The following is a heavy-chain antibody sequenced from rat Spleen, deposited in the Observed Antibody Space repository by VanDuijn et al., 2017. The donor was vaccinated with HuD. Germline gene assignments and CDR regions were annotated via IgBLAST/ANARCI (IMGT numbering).Heavy chain of an antibody. D-gene: IGHD4-3*01. V-gene: IGHV5-7*01. CDR3: VRQDTSGYSNWFTY. Sequence: EVQLVESGGGLVQPGRSLKLSCAASGFTFSDYYMAWVRQAPKKGLEWVASISYGDSSGHSSTYYRDSVKGRFTVSRENAKSTLYFLMDSLRSEDTATYYCVRQDTSGYSNWFTYWGQGTLVTVSS. J-gene: IGHJ3*01. CDR1: GFTFSDYY. CDR2: ISYGDSSGHSST.